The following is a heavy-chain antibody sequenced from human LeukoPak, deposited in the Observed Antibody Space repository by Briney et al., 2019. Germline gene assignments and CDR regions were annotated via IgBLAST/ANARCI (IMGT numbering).Heavy chain of an antibody. CDR3: VKERGPFDAFDV. Sequence: PGGSLRLSCAAPGFTFSTYGMHWVRQAPGKGLEWVAVIWSDGNNKFYADSVKGRFIFSRDNSRNTLSLQMNSLGADDTAVYYCVKERGPFDAFDVWGQGTMVTVSS. J-gene: IGHJ3*01. CDR1: GFTFSTYG. CDR2: IWSDGNNK. V-gene: IGHV3-33*06.